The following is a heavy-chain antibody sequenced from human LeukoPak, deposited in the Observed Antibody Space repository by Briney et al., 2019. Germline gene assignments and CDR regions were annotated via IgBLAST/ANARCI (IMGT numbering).Heavy chain of an antibody. J-gene: IGHJ4*02. Sequence: GGSLRLSCAASGLTLSGYGMNWVRQAPGKGLEWVSYISSSTRIIYYADSVKGRLTISRDNSKNTLYLQMNSLRAEDTAVYYCAKGGRYDILTGFPRSRLLGDYWGQGTLVTVSS. CDR2: ISSSTRII. D-gene: IGHD3-9*01. V-gene: IGHV3-48*01. CDR3: AKGGRYDILTGFPRSRLLGDY. CDR1: GLTLSGYG.